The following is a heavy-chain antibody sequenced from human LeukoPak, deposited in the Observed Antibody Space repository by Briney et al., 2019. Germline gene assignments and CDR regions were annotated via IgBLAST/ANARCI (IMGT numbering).Heavy chain of an antibody. J-gene: IGHJ3*02. CDR3: ARGGCSSTSCYRGHAFDI. CDR1: GGTFSSYA. Sequence: SVKVSCKASGGTFSSYAITWVRQAPGQGLEWMGGIIPIFGTANYAQKFQGRVTITADESTSTAYMELSSLRSEDTAVYYCARGGCSSTSCYRGHAFDIWGQGTMVTVSS. V-gene: IGHV1-69*13. D-gene: IGHD2-2*01. CDR2: IIPIFGTA.